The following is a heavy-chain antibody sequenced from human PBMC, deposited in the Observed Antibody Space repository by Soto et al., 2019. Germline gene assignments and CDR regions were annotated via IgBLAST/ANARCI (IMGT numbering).Heavy chain of an antibody. D-gene: IGHD6-19*01. CDR3: ARGRISGWYGAYYFDY. Sequence: SETLSLTCAVYGGSFSGYYWSWIRQPPGKGLEWIGEINHSGSTNYNPSLKSRVTISVDTSKNQFSLKLSSVTAADTAVYYCARGRISGWYGAYYFDYWGQGTLVTVSS. J-gene: IGHJ4*02. V-gene: IGHV4-34*01. CDR2: INHSGST. CDR1: GGSFSGYY.